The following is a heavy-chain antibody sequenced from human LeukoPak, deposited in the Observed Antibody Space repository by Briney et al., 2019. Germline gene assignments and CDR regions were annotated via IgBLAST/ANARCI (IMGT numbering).Heavy chain of an antibody. CDR3: ARSDYGDYSAYFDS. D-gene: IGHD4-17*01. CDR1: GGSISSYY. J-gene: IGHJ4*02. Sequence: SETLSLTCTVSGGSISSYYWSWIRQPPGKGLEWIGYIYYSGSTNYNPSLKSRVTMSVATSKNQFSLKLSSVTAADTALYYCARSDYGDYSAYFDSWGQGTLVTVSS. CDR2: IYYSGST. V-gene: IGHV4-59*01.